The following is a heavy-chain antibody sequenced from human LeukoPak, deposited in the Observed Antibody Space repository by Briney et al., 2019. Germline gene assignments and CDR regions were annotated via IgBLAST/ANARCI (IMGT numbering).Heavy chain of an antibody. J-gene: IGHJ6*02. CDR1: GFTFSNYW. Sequence: GVSLRLSCAASGFTFSNYWMHWVRQAPGKGLVWVSRISYDESSTDYADSVKGRFTISRDNAKNTLYLQMNSLRGEDTAVYYCAAPAAIYGMDVWGQGTTVTVSS. D-gene: IGHD2-2*02. V-gene: IGHV3-74*01. CDR2: ISYDESST. CDR3: AAPAAIYGMDV.